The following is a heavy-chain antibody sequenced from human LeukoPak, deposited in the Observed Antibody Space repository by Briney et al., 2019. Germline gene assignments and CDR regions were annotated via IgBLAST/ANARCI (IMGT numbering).Heavy chain of an antibody. CDR1: GFSVSNNY. V-gene: IGHV3-66*01. Sequence: GGSLRLSCAASGFSVSNNYMSWVRQAPGKGLEWVSVIYSGGSTFYADSVKGRFTISRDNSRNTLYLQMNSLRAEDTAVYYCASDSYSPEYFQHWGQGTLVTVSS. D-gene: IGHD2-15*01. J-gene: IGHJ1*01. CDR2: IYSGGST. CDR3: ASDSYSPEYFQH.